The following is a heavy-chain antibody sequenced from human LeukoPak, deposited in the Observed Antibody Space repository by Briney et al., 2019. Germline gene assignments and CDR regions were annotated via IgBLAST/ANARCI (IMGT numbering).Heavy chain of an antibody. V-gene: IGHV3-23*01. D-gene: IGHD2-21*01. CDR2: ISGTGGAT. J-gene: IGHJ5*01. CDR1: GFSFGNYA. CDR3: VKDPRDTYGANWFVS. Sequence: GGSLRLSCVASGFSFGNYAMSWVRQAPGKGLQWVSQISGTGGATWYAGFARDRFAISRDNSKKTLYLQTSGLRVEDTAMYYCVKDPRDTYGANWFVSWGQGTLLIVSS.